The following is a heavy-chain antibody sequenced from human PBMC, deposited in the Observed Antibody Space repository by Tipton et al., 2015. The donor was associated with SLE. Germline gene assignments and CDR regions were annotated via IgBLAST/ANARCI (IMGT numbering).Heavy chain of an antibody. CDR1: GGSISSHY. Sequence: TLSLTCTVSGGSISSHYWNWIRQPPGKGLEWIGYMYYSGSTNYNPSLKSRVTILVDTSKNQFSLKLSPVTAADTAVYYCARGDHYGSGSPPSLWGQGTKVTVSS. V-gene: IGHV4-59*11. CDR3: ARGDHYGSGSPPSL. D-gene: IGHD3-10*01. CDR2: MYYSGST. J-gene: IGHJ3*01.